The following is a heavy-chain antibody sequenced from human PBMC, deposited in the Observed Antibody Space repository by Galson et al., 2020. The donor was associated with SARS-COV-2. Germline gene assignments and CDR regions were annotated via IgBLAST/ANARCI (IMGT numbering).Heavy chain of an antibody. V-gene: IGHV1-2*04. Sequence: ASVKVSCKASGYTFTDFYMHWVRQAPGQGLEWMGWINPNSGGTNYAQKFQGWVTVTTDTSVSTAYMELSRLTSDDTVVYYCARGRTGYGMDVWGQGTTVTVSS. J-gene: IGHJ6*02. CDR1: GYTFTDFY. CDR3: ARGRTGYGMDV. CDR2: INPNSGGT.